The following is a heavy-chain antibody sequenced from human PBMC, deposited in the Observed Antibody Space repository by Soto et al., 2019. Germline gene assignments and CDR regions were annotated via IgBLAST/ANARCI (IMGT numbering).Heavy chain of an antibody. J-gene: IGHJ6*02. CDR3: ASVAAAGMDV. CDR1: GGSISSSNW. Sequence: SETLSLTCAVSGGSISSSNWWSWVRQPPGKGLEWIGEINHSGSTNYNPSLKSRVTISVDMSKNQFSLKLSSVTAADTAVYYCASVAAAGMDVWGQGTTVTVSS. D-gene: IGHD6-13*01. CDR2: INHSGST. V-gene: IGHV4-4*02.